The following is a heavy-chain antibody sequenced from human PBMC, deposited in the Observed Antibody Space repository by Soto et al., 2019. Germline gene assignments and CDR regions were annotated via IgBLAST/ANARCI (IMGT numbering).Heavy chain of an antibody. D-gene: IGHD1-26*01. Sequence: QVQLQESGPGLVKPSGSLSLTCAVSGVSISRSNWWHCVRQPPGKGLEWTGEIYHSGSTNDNPSLKSRVTISVDKSKNQFSLNLNSVTSADTAVYYCARRSGSSCRDYCCQGSLVTGSS. CDR2: IYHSGST. CDR1: GVSISRSNW. J-gene: IGHJ4*02. V-gene: IGHV4-4*02. CDR3: ARRSGSSCRDY.